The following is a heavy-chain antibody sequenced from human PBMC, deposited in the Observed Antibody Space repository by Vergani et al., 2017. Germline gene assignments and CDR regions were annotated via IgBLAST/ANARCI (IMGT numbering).Heavy chain of an antibody. Sequence: QVQLQESGPGLVKPSETLSLTCTVSGYSISSGYYWAWIRQPPGKGLEWIGGIYHRGSTYYTPSLKSRVTISVDTSKNQFSLKLSSVTAADTAVYYCARAGIAVSNWCDPWGQGTLVTVSS. D-gene: IGHD6-19*01. CDR3: ARAGIAVSNWCDP. CDR1: GYSISSGYY. J-gene: IGHJ5*02. V-gene: IGHV4-38-2*02. CDR2: IYHRGST.